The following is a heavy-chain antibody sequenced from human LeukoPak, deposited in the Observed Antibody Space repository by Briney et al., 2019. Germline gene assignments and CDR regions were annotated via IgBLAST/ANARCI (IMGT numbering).Heavy chain of an antibody. V-gene: IGHV3-48*04. CDR2: TGSSGNTI. CDR3: ARPPGDY. CDR1: GFTFITNG. Sequence: GGPLSLSCAASGFTFITNGMTWVRQPPGKGLEWVSYTGSSGNTIYYADSVKGRFTISRDNAKNSLYLQMNSLRAEDTAVYYCARPPGDYWGQGTLVTVSS. J-gene: IGHJ4*02.